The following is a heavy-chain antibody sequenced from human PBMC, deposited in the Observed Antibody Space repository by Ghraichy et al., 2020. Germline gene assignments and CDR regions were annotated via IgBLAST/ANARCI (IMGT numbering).Heavy chain of an antibody. CDR2: ISYDGSNK. J-gene: IGHJ3*02. D-gene: IGHD3-22*01. V-gene: IGHV3-30*18. CDR1: GFTFSSYG. Sequence: GGSLRLSCAASGFTFSSYGMHWVRQAPGKGLEWVAVISYDGSNKYYADSVKGRFTISRDNSKNTLYLQMNSLRAEDTAVYYCAKDVTMIPLGAFDIWGQGTMVTVSS. CDR3: AKDVTMIPLGAFDI.